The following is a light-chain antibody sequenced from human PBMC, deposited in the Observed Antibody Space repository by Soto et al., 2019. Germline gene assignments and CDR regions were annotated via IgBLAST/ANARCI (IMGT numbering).Light chain of an antibody. V-gene: IGKV3-20*01. J-gene: IGKJ1*01. CDR1: QSVVGTY. Sequence: EIVLTQSPGTLSLSPGERATLSCRASQSVVGTYLAWYQQKPGQAPRLLIYGESIRATGIPDRFSGSGSGTAFTLTISRLEPEDFAVYYCQQYGDSLWTFGQGTKVEI. CDR2: GES. CDR3: QQYGDSLWT.